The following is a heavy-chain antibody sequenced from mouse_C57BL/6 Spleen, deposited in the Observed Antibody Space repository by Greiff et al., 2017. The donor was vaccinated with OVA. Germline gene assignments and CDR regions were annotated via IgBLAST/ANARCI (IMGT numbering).Heavy chain of an antibody. Sequence: QVQLQQSGAELVKPGASVKISCKASGYAFSSYWMNWVKQRPGKGLEWIGQIYPGDGDTNYNGKFKGKATLTADKSSSTAYMQLSSLTSEDSAVYFCARSPSLGYFDYWGQGTTLTVSS. V-gene: IGHV1-80*01. D-gene: IGHD3-1*01. CDR3: ARSPSLGYFDY. CDR1: GYAFSSYW. J-gene: IGHJ2*01. CDR2: IYPGDGDT.